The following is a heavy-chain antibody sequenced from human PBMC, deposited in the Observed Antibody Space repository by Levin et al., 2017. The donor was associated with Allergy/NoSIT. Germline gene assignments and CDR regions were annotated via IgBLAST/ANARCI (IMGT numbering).Heavy chain of an antibody. CDR2: VSDGGYYT. CDR3: AKDDGAAYYSFDS. J-gene: IGHJ4*02. Sequence: PAASVKVSCAASGFTFSTYAMNWVRQAPGQGLEWVSSVSDGGYYTFYADSVKGRFTISRDNSKHTLYLQMNSLRAEDTALYYCAKDDGAAYYSFDSWGQGALVTVSS. D-gene: IGHD1-26*01. CDR1: GFTFSTYA. V-gene: IGHV3-23*01.